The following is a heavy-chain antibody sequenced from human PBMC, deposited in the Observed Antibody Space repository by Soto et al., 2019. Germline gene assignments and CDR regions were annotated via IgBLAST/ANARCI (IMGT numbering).Heavy chain of an antibody. Sequence: GGSLRLSCAASGFTFSTYSMNWVRQAPGKGLEWVSYISSSSSTIYYADFVEGRFTISRDNANNSLYLHMNSLRAEDTAVYYCARDKATSWDYWGQGTLVTVSS. CDR2: ISSSSSTI. CDR3: ARDKATSWDY. CDR1: GFTFSTYS. V-gene: IGHV3-48*01. J-gene: IGHJ4*02.